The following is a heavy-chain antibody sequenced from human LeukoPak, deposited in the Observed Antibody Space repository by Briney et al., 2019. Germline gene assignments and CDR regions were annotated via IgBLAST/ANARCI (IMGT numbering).Heavy chain of an antibody. CDR3: ARERGVYGFDV. D-gene: IGHD3-10*01. CDR2: ISAYNGNT. V-gene: IGHV1-18*01. Sequence: GASVNVSCKASGYTFRTYGVSWVRPAPGQGLEWMGWISAYNGNTNHAQKSQDRVTMTTDTSTKTAYMELRSLRSDDTAVYYCARERGVYGFDVWGQGTMVTVSS. J-gene: IGHJ3*01. CDR1: GYTFRTYG.